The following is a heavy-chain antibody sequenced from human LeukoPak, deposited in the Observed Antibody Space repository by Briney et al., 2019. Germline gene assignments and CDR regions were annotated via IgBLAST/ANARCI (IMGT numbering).Heavy chain of an antibody. Sequence: GASVKVSCKASGYTFTSYDINWVRQATGQGLEWMGWMNPNSGNTGYAQKFQGRVTMTRNTSISTAYMELSSLRSEDTAVYYCARLCSWYGVYYFDYWGQGNLVTVSS. CDR2: MNPNSGNT. CDR3: ARLCSWYGVYYFDY. D-gene: IGHD6-13*01. CDR1: GYTFTSYD. V-gene: IGHV1-8*01. J-gene: IGHJ4*02.